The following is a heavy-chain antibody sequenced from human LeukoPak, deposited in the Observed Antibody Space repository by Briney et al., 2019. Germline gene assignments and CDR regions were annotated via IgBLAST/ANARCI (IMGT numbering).Heavy chain of an antibody. Sequence: GGSLRLSCAASGFTFSSYAMHRVRQAPGKGLEWGAFISYDGGNKFYADSVKGRFTISRDNSKNTLYLQMNSLSAEDTAVYYCARDFSAALVWYFALWGRGTLVTVSS. CDR3: ARDFSAALVWYFAL. CDR2: ISYDGGNK. V-gene: IGHV3-30-3*01. D-gene: IGHD6-13*01. CDR1: GFTFSSYA. J-gene: IGHJ2*01.